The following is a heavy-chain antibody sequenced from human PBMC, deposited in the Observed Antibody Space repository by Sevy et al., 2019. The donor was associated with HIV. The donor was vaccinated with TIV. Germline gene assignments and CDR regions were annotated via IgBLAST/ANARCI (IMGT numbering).Heavy chain of an antibody. V-gene: IGHV3-21*01. Sequence: GGSLRLSCAASGFTFSSYSMNWVRQAPGKGLEWVSSISSSSSYIYYADSVKGRFTISRDNAKNSLYLQMNSLRAEDTAVYYCARVFDFWSGYFFDYYGMDVWGQRTTVTVSS. CDR3: ARVFDFWSGYFFDYYGMDV. D-gene: IGHD3-3*01. J-gene: IGHJ6*02. CDR2: ISSSSSYI. CDR1: GFTFSSYS.